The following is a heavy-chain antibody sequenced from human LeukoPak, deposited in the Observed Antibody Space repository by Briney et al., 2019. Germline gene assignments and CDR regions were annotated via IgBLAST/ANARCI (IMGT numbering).Heavy chain of an antibody. CDR1: RFTFDDYA. V-gene: IGHV3-9*01. CDR2: ISWNSGSI. J-gene: IGHJ4*02. Sequence: GGSLRLSCAASRFTFDDYAMHWVRQAPGKGLEWVSGISWNSGSIGYADSVKGRFTISRDNAKNSLYLQMNSLRAEDTALYYCAKDIMGATSYFDYWGQGTLVTVSS. D-gene: IGHD1-26*01. CDR3: AKDIMGATSYFDY.